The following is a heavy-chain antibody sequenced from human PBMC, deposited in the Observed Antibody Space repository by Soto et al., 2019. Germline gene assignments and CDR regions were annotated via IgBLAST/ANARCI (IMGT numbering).Heavy chain of an antibody. J-gene: IGHJ5*02. V-gene: IGHV4-30-4*01. CDR2: IYNSGIT. D-gene: IGHD3-3*01. CDR1: GGSISSGDYS. Sequence: SETLSLTCTVSGGSISSGDYSWSWVRQSPGKGLEWIGHIYNSGITYYNPSLKSRVVISIDTSRNQFSLRLNSLTAADRAVYFCARGVTVFGLVSRFWFDPWGQGTVVTGSS. CDR3: ARGVTVFGLVSRFWFDP.